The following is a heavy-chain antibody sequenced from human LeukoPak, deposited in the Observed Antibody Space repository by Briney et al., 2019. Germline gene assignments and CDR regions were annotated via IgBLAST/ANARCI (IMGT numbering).Heavy chain of an antibody. Sequence: ASVKVSCKASGSTWTVCFIHWVRQAPGQGLEWMGWINPKNGGTRLAQKFQGRVTMTRDTSISTAFMEVSRLRSDDTAVCYCAGKKTLLCCGVDCYTGLGWIDCWGQGTLITVSS. J-gene: IGHJ5*01. CDR1: GSTWTVCF. V-gene: IGHV1-2*02. D-gene: IGHD2-21*02. CDR3: AGKKTLLCCGVDCYTGLGWIDC. CDR2: INPKNGGT.